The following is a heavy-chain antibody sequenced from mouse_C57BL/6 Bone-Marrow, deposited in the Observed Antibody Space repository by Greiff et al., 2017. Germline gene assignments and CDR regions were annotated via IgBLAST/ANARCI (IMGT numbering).Heavy chain of an antibody. CDR3: ARGELLRFAY. CDR1: GYTFTSYW. D-gene: IGHD2-12*01. J-gene: IGHJ3*01. Sequence: VQLQQPGAELVRPGTSVKLSCKASGYTFTSYWMHWVKQRPGQGLEWIGVIDPSDSYTNYNQKFKGKATLTVDTSSSTAYMQLSSLTSEDSAVYYCARGELLRFAYWGQETLVTVSA. CDR2: IDPSDSYT. V-gene: IGHV1-59*01.